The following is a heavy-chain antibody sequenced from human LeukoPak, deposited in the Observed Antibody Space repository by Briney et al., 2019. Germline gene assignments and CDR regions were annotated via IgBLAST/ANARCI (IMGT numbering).Heavy chain of an antibody. CDR2: ISSDGRNY. CDR3: AKDRVASL. CDR1: GFTFSSFA. Sequence: GGSLRLSCAASGFTFSSFAIHWVRRTPGKGLEWVAVISSDGRNYYYADSVKGRFTISRDNSKTTVYLQMNSLRAEDTAVYYCAKDRVASLWGQGTLVTVSS. V-gene: IGHV3-30*04. D-gene: IGHD2-15*01. J-gene: IGHJ4*02.